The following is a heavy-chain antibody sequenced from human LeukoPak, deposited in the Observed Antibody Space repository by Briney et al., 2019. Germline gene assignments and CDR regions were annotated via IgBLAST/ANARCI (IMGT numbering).Heavy chain of an antibody. D-gene: IGHD3-3*01. CDR1: GYTFTGYY. CDR2: INPNSGGT. J-gene: IGHJ6*02. V-gene: IGHV1-2*02. CDR3: ARDSGRYDFWSGYYTQEVYGMDV. Sequence: ASLKVSCKASGYTFTGYYMHWVRQAPGQGLEWMGWINPNSGGTNYAQKFQGRVTMTRDTSISTAYMELSRLRSDDTAVYYCARDSGRYDFWSGYYTQEVYGMDVWGQGTTVTVSS.